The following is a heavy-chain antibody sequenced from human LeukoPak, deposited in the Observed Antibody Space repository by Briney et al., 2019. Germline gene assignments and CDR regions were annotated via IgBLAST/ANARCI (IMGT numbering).Heavy chain of an antibody. D-gene: IGHD1-7*01. CDR2: ISSSGSTI. J-gene: IGHJ4*02. Sequence: LSLTCAVSGGSITTSNWWSWVRQPSGKGLEWVSYISSSGSTIYYADSVKGRFTISRDNAKNSLYLQMNSLRAEDTAVYYCAREDNWNSPFDYWGQGTLVTVSS. CDR3: AREDNWNSPFDY. CDR1: GGSITTS. V-gene: IGHV3-11*04.